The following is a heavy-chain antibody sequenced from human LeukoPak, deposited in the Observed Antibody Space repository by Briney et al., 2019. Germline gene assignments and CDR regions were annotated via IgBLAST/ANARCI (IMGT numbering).Heavy chain of an antibody. D-gene: IGHD2-2*01. Sequence: PSETLSLTCTVSGGSISSYYWSWIRQPAGKGLEGIGRIYTSGSTNDNPSLKSRVTMTVDTSKNQFSLKLSSVTAAATAVYYCARDSGYRLLGYDAFDIWGQGKMVTVSS. V-gene: IGHV4-4*07. CDR1: GGSISSYY. CDR2: IYTSGST. CDR3: ARDSGYRLLGYDAFDI. J-gene: IGHJ3*02.